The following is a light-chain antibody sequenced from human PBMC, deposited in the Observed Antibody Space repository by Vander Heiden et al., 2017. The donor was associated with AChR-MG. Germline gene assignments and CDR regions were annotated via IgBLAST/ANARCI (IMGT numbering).Light chain of an antibody. CDR3: QQNDNTPQYS. Sequence: DIQMTQSPSSLSASVGDRVTITCRASQSIGKYLNWYQHKPGKAPKLLIYAASSLQSRVPSRFSGSGSGTDFTLTISTLQPEDFATYYCQQNDNTPQYSFGQGTKLEIK. CDR1: QSIGKY. CDR2: AAS. V-gene: IGKV1-39*01. J-gene: IGKJ2*03.